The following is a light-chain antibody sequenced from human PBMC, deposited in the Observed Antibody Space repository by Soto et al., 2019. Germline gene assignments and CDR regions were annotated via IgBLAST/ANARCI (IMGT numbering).Light chain of an antibody. CDR1: QSISRN. CDR3: QQYNSYSWT. V-gene: IGKV1-39*01. Sequence: DIQMTQSPSSLSASVGDRVTITCRASQSISRNLNWYQQKPGKAPRLLMYAASNLQSGIPSRFSGSGSGTEFTLTISSLQPDDFATYYCQQYNSYSWTFGQGTKVDIK. CDR2: AAS. J-gene: IGKJ1*01.